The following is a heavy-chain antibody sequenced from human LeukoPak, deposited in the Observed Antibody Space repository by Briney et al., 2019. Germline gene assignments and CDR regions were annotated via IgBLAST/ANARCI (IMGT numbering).Heavy chain of an antibody. CDR3: AHRTIYDAYDI. V-gene: IGHV2-5*02. D-gene: IGHD2-2*02. CDR1: GFSLSTSGVG. J-gene: IGHJ3*02. Sequence: ESGPTQVKLTQPLTLICIFYGFSLSTSGVGVGWIRQPPGKALECLALIFLDDDKRYSPSLKSRLTITKDTSKNQVVLAMTNMDPVDTATYYCAHRTIYDAYDIWGQGTMVTVSS. CDR2: IFLDDDK.